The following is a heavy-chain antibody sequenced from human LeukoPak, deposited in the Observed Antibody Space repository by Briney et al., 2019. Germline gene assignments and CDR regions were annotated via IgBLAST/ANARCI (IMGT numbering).Heavy chain of an antibody. V-gene: IGHV3-7*01. D-gene: IGHD6-13*01. CDR1: GFTFSSYW. CDR2: IKQDGSEK. CDR3: ARERRYSSSWTDYYYGMDV. J-gene: IGHJ6*02. Sequence: GGSLRLSCAASGFTFSSYWMSWVRQAPGKGLEWVANIKQDGSEKYYVDSVKGRFTISRDNAKNSLYLQMNSLRAEDTAVYYCARERRYSSSWTDYYYGMDVWGQGTTVTVSS.